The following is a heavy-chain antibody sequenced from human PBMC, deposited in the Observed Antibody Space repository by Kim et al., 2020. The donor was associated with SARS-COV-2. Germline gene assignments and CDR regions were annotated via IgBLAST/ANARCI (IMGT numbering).Heavy chain of an antibody. CDR2: INHSGST. V-gene: IGHV4-34*01. Sequence: SETLSLTCAVYGGSFSGYYWSWIRQPPGKGLEWIGEINHSGSTNYNPSLKSRVTISVDTSKNQFSLKLSSVTAADTAVYYCARLTGPSYGLDYWGQGTLVTVSS. CDR3: ARLTGPSYGLDY. D-gene: IGHD5-18*01. J-gene: IGHJ4*02. CDR1: GGSFSGYY.